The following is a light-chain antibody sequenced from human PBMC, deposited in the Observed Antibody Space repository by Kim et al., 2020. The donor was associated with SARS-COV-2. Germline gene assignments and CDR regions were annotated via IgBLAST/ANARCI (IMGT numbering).Light chain of an antibody. V-gene: IGLV1-40*01. CDR1: SSNIGAGYD. Sequence: RVTIACTWSSSNIGAGYDVPWYQQLPGTAPKLLIYGNSTRPSGVPDRFSGSKSGTSASLALTGLPAEDEADYYCQSYDSSLSGYVFGTGTKVTVL. CDR3: QSYDSSLSGYV. J-gene: IGLJ1*01. CDR2: GNS.